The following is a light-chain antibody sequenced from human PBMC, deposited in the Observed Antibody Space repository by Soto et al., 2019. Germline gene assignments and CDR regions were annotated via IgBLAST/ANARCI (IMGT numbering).Light chain of an antibody. CDR3: KQNNKWPPVT. V-gene: IGKV3-15*01. Sequence: EVVMTQSPATVSVSPGEGVTLSCRASQTISNDLAWYQQKPGQAPRLLIYGASTRATGVPARFSGGGSGTEFTLTISSLQSEDFAFYYCKQNNKWPPVTFGGGTKV. CDR2: GAS. J-gene: IGKJ4*01. CDR1: QTISND.